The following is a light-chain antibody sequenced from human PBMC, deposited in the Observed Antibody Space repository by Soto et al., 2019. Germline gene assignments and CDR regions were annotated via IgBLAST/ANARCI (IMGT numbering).Light chain of an antibody. CDR2: EVT. J-gene: IGLJ1*01. CDR1: SSDFGGYNY. CDR3: CSYAGEYKYV. V-gene: IGLV2-14*01. Sequence: QSVLTQPASVSGSPGQSFTISCTGTSSDFGGYNYVSWYQQHPGKAPRLMIYEVTNRPSGVSNRFSASKSGNTASLTISGLQAEDEADYYCCSYAGEYKYVFGSGTKLTVL.